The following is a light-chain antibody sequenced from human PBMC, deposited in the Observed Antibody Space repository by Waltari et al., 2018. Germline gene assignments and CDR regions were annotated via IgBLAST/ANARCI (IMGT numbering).Light chain of an antibody. V-gene: IGKV1-5*03. J-gene: IGKJ1*01. Sequence: DIQMTQSPSTLSASVGDRVTITCRASQSLSNWLAWYQQKAGTAPKVLIYKASTLESGVPTRFSGSGSGTEFTLTISRLQPDDFTTYYCQQVRNLWTFGQGTKVEIK. CDR1: QSLSNW. CDR3: QQVRNLWT. CDR2: KAS.